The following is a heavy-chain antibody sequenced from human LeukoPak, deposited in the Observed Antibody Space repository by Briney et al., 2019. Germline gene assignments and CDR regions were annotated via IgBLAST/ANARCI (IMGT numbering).Heavy chain of an antibody. CDR1: ANTLIGYY. V-gene: IGHV1-2*02. Sequence: ASVKVSCKASANTLIGYYMHWVRQAPGQGLEWMGWINPKSGGTNYAQKFQGRVTMTRDTSISTAFMELSRLRSDDTAVYYCARDLSITMVRAPFYWGPGTPVTVSS. CDR3: ARDLSITMVRAPFY. J-gene: IGHJ4*02. D-gene: IGHD3-10*01. CDR2: INPKSGGT.